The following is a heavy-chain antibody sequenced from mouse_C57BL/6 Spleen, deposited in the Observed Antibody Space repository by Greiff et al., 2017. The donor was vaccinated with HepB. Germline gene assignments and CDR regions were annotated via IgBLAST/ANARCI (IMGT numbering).Heavy chain of an antibody. V-gene: IGHV1-15*01. D-gene: IGHD1-1*01. CDR3: TREFYYGSSYGYFDV. CDR1: GYTFTDYE. CDR2: IDPETGGT. Sequence: SGAELVRPGASVTLSCKASGYTFTDYEMHWVKQTPVHGLEWIGAIDPETGGTAYNQKFKGKAILTADKSSSTAYMELRSLTSEDSAVYYCTREFYYGSSYGYFDVWGTGTTVTVSS. J-gene: IGHJ1*03.